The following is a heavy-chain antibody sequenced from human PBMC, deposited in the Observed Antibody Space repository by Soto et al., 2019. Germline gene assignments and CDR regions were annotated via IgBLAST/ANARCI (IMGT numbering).Heavy chain of an antibody. J-gene: IGHJ6*02. D-gene: IGHD3-3*01. CDR1: GFTFTNYA. V-gene: IGHV1-18*01. CDR3: ARDGRAFSIFGETMDV. CDR2: ISAYSGDT. Sequence: QVQLVQSGAEVKEPGSSVKVSCKTSGFTFTNYAINWVRQAPGQGLQWMGWISAYSGDTKYAQRFQDRLTVTTDPSTTTAYMELRSLRSDDTAVYYCARDGRAFSIFGETMDVWGQGTTVTVSS.